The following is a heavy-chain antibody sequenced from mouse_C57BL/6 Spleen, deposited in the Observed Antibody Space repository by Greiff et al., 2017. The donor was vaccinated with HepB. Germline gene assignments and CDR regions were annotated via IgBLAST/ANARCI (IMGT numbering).Heavy chain of an antibody. J-gene: IGHJ2*01. D-gene: IGHD2-4*01. Sequence: QVHVKQPGAELVKPGASVKLSCKASGYTFTSYWMHWVKQRPGRGLEWIGRIDPNSGGTKYNEKFKSKATLTVDKPSSTAYMQLSSLTSEDSAVYYCARMRGYDYDEGDFDYWGQGTTLTVSS. CDR2: IDPNSGGT. V-gene: IGHV1-72*01. CDR3: ARMRGYDYDEGDFDY. CDR1: GYTFTSYW.